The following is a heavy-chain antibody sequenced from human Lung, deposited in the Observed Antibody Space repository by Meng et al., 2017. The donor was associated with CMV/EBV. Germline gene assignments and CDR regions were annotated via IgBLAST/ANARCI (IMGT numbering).Heavy chain of an antibody. CDR2: INAYNGDT. V-gene: IGHV1-18*01. D-gene: IGHD1-26*01. CDR1: GYTFTNYC. CDR3: ARVEVGITSGDY. J-gene: IGHJ4*02. Sequence: VQVVLSGGGVKKTGGSVKVSFTPSGYTFTNYCITWVRQAPGQGLEWMGWINAYNGDTNYAQTLQGRVTMTTDTSTSTAYMELRSLRSDDTAVYYCARVEVGITSGDYWGQGTLVTVSS.